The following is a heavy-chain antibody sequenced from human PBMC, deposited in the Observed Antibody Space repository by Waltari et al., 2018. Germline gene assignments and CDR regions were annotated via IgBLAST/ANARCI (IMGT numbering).Heavy chain of an antibody. CDR2: VTPIVGRA. Sequence: QGQLVQSGAEVKKPRSSVKVPRKASGGTFSSHATSWVGQALGQGVGWMAAVTPIVGRANYAQQFQGSVTITAYHSTRTTYSELTTLSSEDLAVYSFAGRYCSGGSCYSGGAEGFDPWGQGTLVTVSS. CDR3: AGRYCSGGSCYSGGAEGFDP. CDR1: GGTFSSHA. J-gene: IGHJ5*02. V-gene: IGHV1-69*12. D-gene: IGHD2-15*01.